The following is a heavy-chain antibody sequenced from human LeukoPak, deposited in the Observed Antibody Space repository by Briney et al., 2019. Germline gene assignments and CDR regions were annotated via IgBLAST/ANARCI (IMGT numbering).Heavy chain of an antibody. CDR2: ISAYNGNT. Sequence: GASAKVSCKASGYTFTGYYMHWVRQAPGQGLEWMGWISAYNGNTNYAQKLQGRVTMTTDTSTSTAYMELRSLRSDDTAVYYCARDRPGYCSGGSCSSKIDYWGQGTLVTVSS. V-gene: IGHV1-18*04. D-gene: IGHD2-15*01. CDR3: ARDRPGYCSGGSCSSKIDY. J-gene: IGHJ4*02. CDR1: GYTFTGYY.